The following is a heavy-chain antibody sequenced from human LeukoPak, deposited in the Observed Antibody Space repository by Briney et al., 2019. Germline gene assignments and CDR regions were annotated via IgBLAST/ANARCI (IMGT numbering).Heavy chain of an antibody. Sequence: SETLSLTCTVSGYSISSGYYWGWIRQPPGKGLEWIGYIYYSGSTYYNPSLKSRVTISVDTSKNQFSLKLSSVTAADTAVYYCSSGYYREYFQHWGQGTLVTVSS. J-gene: IGHJ1*01. CDR3: SSGYYREYFQH. D-gene: IGHD3-22*01. CDR1: GYSISSGYY. CDR2: IYYSGST. V-gene: IGHV4-38-2*02.